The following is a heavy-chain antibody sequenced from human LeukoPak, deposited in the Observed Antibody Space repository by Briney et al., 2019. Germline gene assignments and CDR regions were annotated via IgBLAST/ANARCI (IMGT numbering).Heavy chain of an antibody. CDR2: IYYSGST. V-gene: IGHV4-39*07. Sequence: SETLSLTCTVSGGSISSSSYYWGWIRQPPGKGLEWIGSIYYSGSTNYNPSLKSRVTISVDTSKNQFSLKLSSVTAADTAVYYCARVAGYSSSWQYYYYYYYMDVWGKGTTVTVSS. CDR3: ARVAGYSSSWQYYYYYYYMDV. J-gene: IGHJ6*03. CDR1: GGSISSSSYY. D-gene: IGHD6-13*01.